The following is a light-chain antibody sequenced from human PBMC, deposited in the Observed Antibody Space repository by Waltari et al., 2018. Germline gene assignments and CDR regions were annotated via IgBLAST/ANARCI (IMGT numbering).Light chain of an antibody. CDR1: ESVSNH. CDR2: DAS. CDR3: QQYDVWWT. J-gene: IGKJ1*01. V-gene: IGKV3-15*01. Sequence: EIVMTQSPATLSVSLGERATLSGGARESVSNHVAWYQQKPGQAPRLLISDASIRATGIPARFIGSGSGKEFTLTINSLQSEDCAVYYCQQYDVWWTFGQGTKVEIK.